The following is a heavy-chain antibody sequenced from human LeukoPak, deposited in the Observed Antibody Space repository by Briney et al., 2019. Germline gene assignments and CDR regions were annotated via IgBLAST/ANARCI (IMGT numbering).Heavy chain of an antibody. CDR2: IKIKTDGGTA. D-gene: IGHD3-16*01. CDR3: ATDWGGANPGRYQYYYMDV. CDR1: VFTLSNAW. Sequence: GGSLSLSCVASVFTLSNAWMRWVRQAPGRGREGVGRIKIKTDGGTADYAAPVRGRFTISRDDSKSTLYLRMNTLKSEDTAVYYCATDWGGANPGRYQYYYMDVWGKGITVTVSS. V-gene: IGHV3-15*01. J-gene: IGHJ6*03.